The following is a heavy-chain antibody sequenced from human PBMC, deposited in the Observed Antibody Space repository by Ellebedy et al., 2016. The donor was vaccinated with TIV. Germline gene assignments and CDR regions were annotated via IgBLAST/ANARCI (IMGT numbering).Heavy chain of an antibody. Sequence: GESLKISCAASGFTFSSYGMHWVRQAPGKGLEWVAVISYDGGNKYYADSVKGRFTISRDNSKNTLYLQMNSLRAEDTAVYYCATNYGDYPFGYWGQGTLVTVSS. J-gene: IGHJ4*02. D-gene: IGHD4-17*01. CDR1: GFTFSSYG. V-gene: IGHV3-30*03. CDR3: ATNYGDYPFGY. CDR2: ISYDGGNK.